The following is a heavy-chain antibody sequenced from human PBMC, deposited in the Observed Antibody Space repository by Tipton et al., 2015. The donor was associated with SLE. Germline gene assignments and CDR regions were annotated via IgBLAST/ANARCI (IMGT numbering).Heavy chain of an antibody. D-gene: IGHD2-15*01. CDR3: ASRYCSGGSCSDY. Sequence: TLSLTCAVSGGSISSGGYSWSWIRQPPGKGLEWIGYIYHSGSTYYNPSLKSRVTISVDRSKNQFSLKLSSVTAADTAVYYCASRYCSGGSCSDYWGQGTLVTVSS. CDR1: GGSISSGGYS. CDR2: IYHSGST. J-gene: IGHJ4*02. V-gene: IGHV4-30-2*01.